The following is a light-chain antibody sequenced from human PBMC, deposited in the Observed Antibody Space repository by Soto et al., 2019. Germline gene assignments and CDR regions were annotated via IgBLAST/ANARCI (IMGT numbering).Light chain of an antibody. J-gene: IGKJ1*01. Sequence: IRVTNSPCSLSATIRYRVTITCRSSQTINSYLNWYQQKPGKAPKLLIYAASSLESGVPSRFSGSGSGTEFTLTISSLQSDDFAVYYCKHYNNWPPCKLGLGTMVEI. V-gene: IGKV1-39*01. CDR1: QTINSY. CDR3: KHYNNWPPCK. CDR2: AAS.